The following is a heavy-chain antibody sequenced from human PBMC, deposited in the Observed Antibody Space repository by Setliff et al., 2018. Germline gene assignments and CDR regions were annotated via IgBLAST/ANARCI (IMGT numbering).Heavy chain of an antibody. CDR1: GASITSGGFY. D-gene: IGHD1-26*01. Sequence: SETLSLTCSVSGASITSGGFYWTWIRQPAGKGLEWIGHISPSGSTTYNPSVKSRVTISLDTFKNHFSLKLDSVTAADTALYYCARSPSSGAYWNPRPFYSDYWARGTLGTVSS. CDR3: ARSPSSGAYWNPRPFYSDY. CDR2: ISPSGST. J-gene: IGHJ4*02. V-gene: IGHV4-61*09.